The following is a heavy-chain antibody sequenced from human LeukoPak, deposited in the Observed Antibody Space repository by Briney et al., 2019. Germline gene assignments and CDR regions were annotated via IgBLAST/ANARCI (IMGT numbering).Heavy chain of an antibody. CDR1: GYTFTSYY. CDR2: INPNSGGT. CDR3: ARVGIVGATIGY. D-gene: IGHD1-26*01. V-gene: IGHV1-2*02. J-gene: IGHJ4*02. Sequence: ASVKVSCKASGYTFTSYYMHWVRQAPGQGLEWMGWINPNSGGTNYAQKFQGRVTMTRDTSISTAYMELSRLRSDDTAVYYCARVGIVGATIGYWGQGTLVTVSS.